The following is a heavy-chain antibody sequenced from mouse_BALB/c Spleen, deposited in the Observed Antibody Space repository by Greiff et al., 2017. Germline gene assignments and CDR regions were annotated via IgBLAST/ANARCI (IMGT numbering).Heavy chain of an antibody. V-gene: IGHV2-4-1*01. D-gene: IGHD2-1*01. J-gene: IGHJ1*01. CDR1: GFSLTSYG. Sequence: QVQLKESGPGLVQPSQSLSITCTVSGFSLTSYGVHWVRQSPGKGLEWLGVIWSGGSTDYNAAFISRLSISKDNSKSQVFFKMNSLQADDTAIYYCASHFYYGNYYWYFDVWGAGTTVTVSS. CDR2: IWSGGST. CDR3: ASHFYYGNYYWYFDV.